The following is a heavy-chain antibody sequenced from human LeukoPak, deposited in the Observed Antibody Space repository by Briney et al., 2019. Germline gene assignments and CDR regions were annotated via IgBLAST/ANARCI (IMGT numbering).Heavy chain of an antibody. Sequence: SETLSLTCTVSGDSISSSNSYWGWIRQPPGKGLEWIGSIYYSGSTYYNPSLKSRVTISVDTSKNQFSLKLSSVTAADTAVYYCASFAVRGVRVGFVWGKGTTVTISS. CDR3: ASFAVRGVRVGFV. J-gene: IGHJ6*04. D-gene: IGHD3-10*01. CDR2: IYYSGST. V-gene: IGHV4-39*01. CDR1: GDSISSSNSY.